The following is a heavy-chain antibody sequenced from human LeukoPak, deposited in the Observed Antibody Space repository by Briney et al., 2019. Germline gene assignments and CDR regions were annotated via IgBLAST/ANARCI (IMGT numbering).Heavy chain of an antibody. Sequence: PSETLSLTCSVSGDSISSGRNYWGWIRQSPGKGLEWIASIYSSGNTHSNPSLKSRVSISVDTSKNQVSLKLYSVTASDAAIYYCARHLSGTTTSHYFDFWGQGTLVTVSS. CDR1: GDSISSGRNY. CDR2: IYSSGNT. J-gene: IGHJ4*02. CDR3: ARHLSGTTTSHYFDF. V-gene: IGHV4-39*01. D-gene: IGHD1-1*01.